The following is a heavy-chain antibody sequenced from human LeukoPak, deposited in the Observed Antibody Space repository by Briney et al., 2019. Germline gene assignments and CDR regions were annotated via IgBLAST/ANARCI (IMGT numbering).Heavy chain of an antibody. CDR1: GYTFTSYD. V-gene: IGHV1-8*01. CDR2: MNPNSGNT. J-gene: IGHJ4*02. Sequence: GASVKVSCKASGYTFTSYDINWVRQATGQGLEWMGWMNPNSGNTGYAQKFQGRVTMTRNTSISTAYMELSSLRSEDTAVYYCARTVPAAHYSDYWGQGSLVTVSS. D-gene: IGHD2-2*01. CDR3: ARTVPAAHYSDY.